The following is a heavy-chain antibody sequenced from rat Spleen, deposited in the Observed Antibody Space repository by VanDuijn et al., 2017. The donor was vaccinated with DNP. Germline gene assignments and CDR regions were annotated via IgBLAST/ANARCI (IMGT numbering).Heavy chain of an antibody. V-gene: IGHV5-7*01. CDR2: ISYEGSST. CDR1: GFTVSDFN. CDR3: STLNYYASLSGYFDY. J-gene: IGHJ2*01. Sequence: EVQLVESGGGLVQPGWSLKLSCAASGFTVSDFNMAWVRQAPKKGLEWVATISYEGSSTWYRDSVKGRFTISRDNAKSTLYLQMDSLRSEDTATYYCSTLNYYASLSGYFDYWGQGVMVTVSS. D-gene: IGHD1-12*01.